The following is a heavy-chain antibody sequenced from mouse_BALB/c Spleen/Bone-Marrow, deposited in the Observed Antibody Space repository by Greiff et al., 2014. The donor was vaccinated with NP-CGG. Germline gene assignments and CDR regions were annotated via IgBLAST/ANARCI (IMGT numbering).Heavy chain of an antibody. CDR2: IDPSTGYT. CDR1: GYTFTNYW. D-gene: IGHD2-3*01. Sequence: VQLQQSGAELATPRASVKMSCKASGYTFTNYWMHWVKQRPGQGLEWIGYIDPSTGYTEYNQKFKDKATLTADKSSSTAYMQLSSLTSEDSAVYYCARGGIYDGYSYWGQGTLVTVSA. CDR3: ARGGIYDGYSY. J-gene: IGHJ3*01. V-gene: IGHV1-4*01.